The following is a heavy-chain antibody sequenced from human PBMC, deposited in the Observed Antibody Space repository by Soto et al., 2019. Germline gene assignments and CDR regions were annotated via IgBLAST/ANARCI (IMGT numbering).Heavy chain of an antibody. CDR3: ARDEQYSNYPYYMDV. V-gene: IGHV3-21*01. Sequence: EVQLVESGGGLVKPGGSLRLSCAASGFTFSSYSMNWVRQAPGKGLEWVSSISSSSSYIYYADSVKGRFTISRDNAKNSLYLQMNSLRAEDTAVYYCARDEQYSNYPYYMDVWGKGTTVTVSS. J-gene: IGHJ6*03. CDR2: ISSSSSYI. D-gene: IGHD4-4*01. CDR1: GFTFSSYS.